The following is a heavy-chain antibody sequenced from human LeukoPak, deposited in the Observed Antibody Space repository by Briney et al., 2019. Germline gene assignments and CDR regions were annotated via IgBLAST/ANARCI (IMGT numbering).Heavy chain of an antibody. V-gene: IGHV4-59*11. Sequence: SETLSLTCTVTGASISSHYWCWMRQTPGTGLEWIGDIYDRGSTTYNPSLKSRVSISVDTSRNQFSLNLRSVTAADTAVYYCAKIEVGRFDPWGQGTLVTVSS. CDR2: IYDRGST. J-gene: IGHJ5*02. CDR1: GASISSHY. CDR3: AKIEVGRFDP. D-gene: IGHD1-26*01.